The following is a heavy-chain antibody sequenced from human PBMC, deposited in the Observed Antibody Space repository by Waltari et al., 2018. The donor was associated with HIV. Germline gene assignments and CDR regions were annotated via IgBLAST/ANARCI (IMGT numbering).Heavy chain of an antibody. Sequence: QLQLQESGPGLVKPSETLSLTCTVSGGSISSSIYYWGWIRQPPGKGLGWFGSIFYSGTTYYNPSLKRRVTISVDTSKNQFSLKLTSVTAADTAVYYCARHLDYYGSGSYYRGGYFDYWGQGTLVTVSS. V-gene: IGHV4-39*01. CDR3: ARHLDYYGSGSYYRGGYFDY. CDR1: GGSISSSIYY. CDR2: IFYSGTT. D-gene: IGHD3-10*01. J-gene: IGHJ4*02.